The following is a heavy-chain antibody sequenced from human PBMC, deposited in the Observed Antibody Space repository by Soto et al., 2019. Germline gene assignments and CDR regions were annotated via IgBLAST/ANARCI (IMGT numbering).Heavy chain of an antibody. CDR3: AREYYYDSPDYYYGMDV. Sequence: LRLSCAASGFTFSSYGMHWVRQAPGKGLEWVAVIWYDGSNKYYADSVKGRFTISRDNSKNTLYLQMNSLRAEDTAVYYCAREYYYDSPDYYYGMDVWGQGATVTVSS. CDR2: IWYDGSNK. CDR1: GFTFSSYG. D-gene: IGHD3-22*01. V-gene: IGHV3-33*01. J-gene: IGHJ6*02.